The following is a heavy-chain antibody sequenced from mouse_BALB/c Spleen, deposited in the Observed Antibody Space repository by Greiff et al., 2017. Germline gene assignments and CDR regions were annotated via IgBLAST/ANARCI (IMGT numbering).Heavy chain of an antibody. Sequence: EVQLQQSGPGLVKPSQTVSLTCTVTGISITTGNYRWSWIRQFPGNKLEWIGYIYYSGTITYNPSLTSRTTITRDTSKNQFFLEMNSLTAEDTATYYCARDGELGWFAYWGQGTLVTVSA. CDR3: ARDGELGWFAY. D-gene: IGHD4-1*01. CDR2: IYYSGTI. CDR1: GISITTGNYR. V-gene: IGHV3-5*02. J-gene: IGHJ3*01.